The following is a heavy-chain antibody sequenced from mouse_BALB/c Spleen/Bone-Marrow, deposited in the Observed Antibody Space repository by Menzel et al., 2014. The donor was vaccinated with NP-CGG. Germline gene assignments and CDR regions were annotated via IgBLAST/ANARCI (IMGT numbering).Heavy chain of an antibody. D-gene: IGHD2-4*01. CDR2: ISSGGTYT. CDR3: ARRRDYDYFDY. Sequence: EVQLVESGGDLVKPGGSLKLSCAASGFTFSNYGMSWVRQIPDKRLEWVATISSGGTYTFYPDSVKGRVTISRDNTKNTLTLQMTSLKSEDTAMYYCARRRDYDYFDYWGQGTTLTVSS. CDR1: GFTFSNYG. V-gene: IGHV5-6*01. J-gene: IGHJ2*01.